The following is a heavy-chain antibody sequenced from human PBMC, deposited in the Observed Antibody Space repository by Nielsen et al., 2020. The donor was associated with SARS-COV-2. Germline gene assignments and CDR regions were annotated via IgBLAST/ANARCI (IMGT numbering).Heavy chain of an antibody. CDR3: AREARPYYYYGMDV. V-gene: IGHV3-9*01. J-gene: IGHJ6*02. D-gene: IGHD6-6*01. CDR2: ISWNSGSI. Sequence: SCAASGFTFDDYAMHWVRQAPGKGLEWVSGISWNSGSIGYADSVKGRFTISRDNAKNSLYLQMNSLRAEDTAVYYCAREARPYYYYGMDVWGQGTTVTVSS. CDR1: GFTFDDYA.